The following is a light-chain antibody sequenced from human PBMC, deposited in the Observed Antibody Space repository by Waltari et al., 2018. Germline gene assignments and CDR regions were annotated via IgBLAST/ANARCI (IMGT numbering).Light chain of an antibody. CDR3: QHYVRLPAT. Sequence: EIMLTQSPGTLSLSPGERATLSCRASQSISKYLAWSQQKPGPAARLLVHGASSRDTGIPDRFSGSGSGTDVSLTISRLEPQDFAVYYCQHYVRLPATFGQGTKVEIK. V-gene: IGKV3-20*01. CDR1: QSISKY. CDR2: GAS. J-gene: IGKJ1*01.